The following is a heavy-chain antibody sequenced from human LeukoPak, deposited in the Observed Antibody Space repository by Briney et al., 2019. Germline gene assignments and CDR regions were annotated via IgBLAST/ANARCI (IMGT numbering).Heavy chain of an antibody. Sequence: GGSLRLSCAASGFTFSSYWMSWVRQAPGKGLEWVANIKQDGSEKYCVDSVKGRFTISRDNAKNSLYLQMNSLRAEDTAVCYCATYSSGWKASFDYWGQGTLVTVSS. D-gene: IGHD6-19*01. J-gene: IGHJ4*02. V-gene: IGHV3-7*01. CDR2: IKQDGSEK. CDR1: GFTFSSYW. CDR3: ATYSSGWKASFDY.